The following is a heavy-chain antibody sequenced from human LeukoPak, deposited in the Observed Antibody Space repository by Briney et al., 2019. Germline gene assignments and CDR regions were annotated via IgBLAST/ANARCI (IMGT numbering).Heavy chain of an antibody. D-gene: IGHD2/OR15-2a*01. Sequence: GGSLRLSCAASGFTFSSYSMNWVRQAPGKGLEWVSSISSSSSYIYYADSVKGRFTISRDNAKNSLYLQMNSLRAEDTAVYYCAGECPRTEYDYWGQGTLVTVSS. CDR2: ISSSSSYI. CDR3: AGECPRTEYDY. J-gene: IGHJ4*02. V-gene: IGHV3-21*01. CDR1: GFTFSSYS.